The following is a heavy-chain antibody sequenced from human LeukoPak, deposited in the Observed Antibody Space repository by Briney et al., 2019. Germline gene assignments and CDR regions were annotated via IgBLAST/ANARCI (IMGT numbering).Heavy chain of an antibody. V-gene: IGHV4-4*07. CDR2: IYTSGST. CDR1: GGSISSYY. Sequence: PSETLSLTCTVSGGSISSYYWSWIRQPAGKGLEWIGRIYTSGSTNYNPSLKSRVTISVDKSKNQFSLKLSSVTAADTAVYYCARDKAYCSSTSCYEYYFDYWGQGTLVTIS. D-gene: IGHD2-2*01. J-gene: IGHJ4*02. CDR3: ARDKAYCSSTSCYEYYFDY.